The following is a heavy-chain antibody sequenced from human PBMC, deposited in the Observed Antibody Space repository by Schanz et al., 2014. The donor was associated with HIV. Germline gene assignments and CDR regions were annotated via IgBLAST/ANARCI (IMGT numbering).Heavy chain of an antibody. CDR3: TKEVPPDV. V-gene: IGHV3-33*06. D-gene: IGHD1-1*01. CDR2: IWYDGSQK. CDR1: RFTFSSYG. J-gene: IGHJ6*02. Sequence: QVQLVESGGGVVQPGRSLRLSCAASRFTFSSYGMHWVRQAPGKGLEWVAIIWYDGSQKYYADSVKGRFTISRDNSKNTLYLQMNSLRAEDTAVYYCTKEVPPDVWGQGTTVTVSS.